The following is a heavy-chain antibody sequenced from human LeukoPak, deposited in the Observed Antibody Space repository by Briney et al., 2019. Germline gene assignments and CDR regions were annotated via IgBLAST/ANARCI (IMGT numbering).Heavy chain of an antibody. Sequence: SETLSLTCTVSGGSISSYYWSWIRQPPGKGLEWIGYIYYSGSTNYNPSHKSRVTISVDTSKNQFFLKLSSVTAADTAVYYCARIIGSSEDPYFDYWGQGTLVTVS. CDR3: ARIIGSSEDPYFDY. CDR2: IYYSGST. CDR1: GGSISSYY. J-gene: IGHJ4*02. D-gene: IGHD6-6*01. V-gene: IGHV4-59*01.